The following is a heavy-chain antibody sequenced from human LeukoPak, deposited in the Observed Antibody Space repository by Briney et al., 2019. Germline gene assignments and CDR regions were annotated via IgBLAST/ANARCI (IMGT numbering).Heavy chain of an antibody. CDR1: GFTFSTYA. CDR3: ATHGSAHYYMDV. Sequence: GGSLRLSCAASGFTFSTYAMSWVRQAPGKGLEWVSSISASGGSTYYADSVKGRFTISRDNSKNTLYLQMNSLRAEDTAVYYCATHGSAHYYMDVWGKGTTVTISS. V-gene: IGHV3-23*01. CDR2: ISASGGST. D-gene: IGHD2-2*03. J-gene: IGHJ6*03.